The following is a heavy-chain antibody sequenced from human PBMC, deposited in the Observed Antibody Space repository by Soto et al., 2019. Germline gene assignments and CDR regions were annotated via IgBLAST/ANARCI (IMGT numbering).Heavy chain of an antibody. CDR2: IYHSGST. CDR3: AKDRGIGAAGS. V-gene: IGHV4-39*07. Sequence: PSETLSLTCTVSGTSISSSSYYWGWIRQPPGKGLEWIGRIYHSGSTNYDPSLKSRVTISVDTSKNQYSLNLMSVTAADTAGYYCAKDRGIGAAGSWGQGALVTVPQ. CDR1: GTSISSSSYY. J-gene: IGHJ5*02. D-gene: IGHD6-13*01.